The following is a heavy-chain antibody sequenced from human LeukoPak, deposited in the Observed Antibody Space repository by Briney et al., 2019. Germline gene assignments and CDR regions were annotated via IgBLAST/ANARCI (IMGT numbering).Heavy chain of an antibody. CDR1: GGSISSGGYY. CDR2: IYNSGST. Sequence: KPSQTLSLTCTVSGGSISSGGYYWSWIRQHPGKGLEWIGYIYNSGSTYYNPSLRSRVNISGDTSKNRFSLNLSSVTAADTAIYYCARAGTRVGSFDYWGQGTLGTVSS. D-gene: IGHD4-23*01. CDR3: ARAGTRVGSFDY. J-gene: IGHJ4*02. V-gene: IGHV4-31*03.